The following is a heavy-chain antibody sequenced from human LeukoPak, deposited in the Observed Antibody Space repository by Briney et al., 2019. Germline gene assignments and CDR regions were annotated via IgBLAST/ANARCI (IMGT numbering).Heavy chain of an antibody. CDR1: GFTFGDYA. CDR2: ISWNSGSI. CDR3: ARLMYSSSWGYYYYYVDV. D-gene: IGHD6-13*01. V-gene: IGHV3-9*01. Sequence: PGGSLRLSCAASGFTFGDYAVHWVRQAPGKGLEWVSGISWNSGSIGYADSVKGRFTISRDNSKNTLYLQMNSLRAEDTAVYYCARLMYSSSWGYYYYYVDVWGKGTTVTVSS. J-gene: IGHJ6*03.